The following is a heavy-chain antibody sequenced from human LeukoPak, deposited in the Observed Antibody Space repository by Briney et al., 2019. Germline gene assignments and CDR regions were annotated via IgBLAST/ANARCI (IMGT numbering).Heavy chain of an antibody. Sequence: SETLSLTCTVSDDSINSYHWSWIRLPPGKGLEWIGYISSSGSTSYNPSLKSRVTISVDTSKNQFSLKLSSLTAADTAVYYCARVGRGDHTWGSYYCDHWGQGTLVTVSS. D-gene: IGHD3-16*01. V-gene: IGHV4-59*01. CDR2: ISSSGST. J-gene: IGHJ4*02. CDR1: DDSINSYH. CDR3: ARVGRGDHTWGSYYCDH.